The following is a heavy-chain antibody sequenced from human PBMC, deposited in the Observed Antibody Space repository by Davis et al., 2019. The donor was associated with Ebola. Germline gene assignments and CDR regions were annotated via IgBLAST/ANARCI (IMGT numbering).Heavy chain of an antibody. V-gene: IGHV1-2*02. CDR2: INHNSGGT. CDR3: ARVQRSTRGGWFDP. Sequence: VSCCASGYTVTGYYMRWMGQAAGQGLEWMGWINHNSGGTNYAQKFQGRVTMTRDTSISTAYMELSRLRSDDTAVYYCARVQRSTRGGWFDPWGQGTLVTVSS. D-gene: IGHD2-2*01. CDR1: GYTVTGYY. J-gene: IGHJ5*02.